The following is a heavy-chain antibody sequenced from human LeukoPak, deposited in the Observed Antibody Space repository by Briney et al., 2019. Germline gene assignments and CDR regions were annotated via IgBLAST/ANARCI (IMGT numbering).Heavy chain of an antibody. CDR2: IKSKTGGGTT. CDR3: TTDHRWFGDYYFDY. J-gene: IGHJ4*02. D-gene: IGHD3-10*01. CDR1: GFTFSNAW. Sequence: GGSLRLSCAASGFTFSNAWMSWVRQAPGKGLEWVGRIKSKTGGGTTDYAAPVKGRFTISRDDSKNTLYLQMNSLKTEDTSVYYCTTDHRWFGDYYFDYWGQGTLVTVSS. V-gene: IGHV3-15*01.